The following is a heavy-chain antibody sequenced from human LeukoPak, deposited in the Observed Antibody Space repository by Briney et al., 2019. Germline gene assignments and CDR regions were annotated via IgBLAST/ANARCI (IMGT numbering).Heavy chain of an antibody. D-gene: IGHD5-12*01. V-gene: IGHV1-8*03. CDR1: GYTLTELS. CDR3: ASGYDWYFDY. J-gene: IGHJ4*02. Sequence: ASVKVSCKVSGYTLTELSMHWVRQATGQGLEWMGWMNPNSGNTGYAQKFQGRVTITRNTSISTAYMELSSLRSEDTAVYYCASGYDWYFDYWGQGTLVTVSS. CDR2: MNPNSGNT.